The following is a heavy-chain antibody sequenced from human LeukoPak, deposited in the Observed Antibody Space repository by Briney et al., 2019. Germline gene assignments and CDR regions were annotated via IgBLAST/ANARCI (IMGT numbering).Heavy chain of an antibody. CDR2: IYYSGST. V-gene: IGHV4-39*07. J-gene: IGHJ3*02. CDR3: ARLEEGSSDAFDI. D-gene: IGHD2-2*01. Sequence: PSETLSLTCTVSGGSISGSSYYWGWIRQPPGKGLEWIGSIYYSGSTYYNPSLKSRVTISVDTSKNQFSLKLSSVTAADTAVYYCARLEEGSSDAFDIWGQGTMVTVSS. CDR1: GGSISGSSYY.